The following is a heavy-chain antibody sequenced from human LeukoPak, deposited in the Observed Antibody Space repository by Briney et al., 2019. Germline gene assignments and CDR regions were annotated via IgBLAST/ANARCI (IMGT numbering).Heavy chain of an antibody. CDR2: IIPIFGTA. CDR3: ASAYYDFWSGYYADY. J-gene: IGHJ4*02. V-gene: IGHV1-69*13. CDR1: GGTFSSYA. D-gene: IGHD3-3*01. Sequence: SVKVSCKASGGTFSSYAISWVRQAPGQGLEWMGGIIPIFGTANYAQKLQGRVTITADESTSTAYMELSSLRSEDTAVYYCASAYYDFWSGYYADYWGQGTLATVSS.